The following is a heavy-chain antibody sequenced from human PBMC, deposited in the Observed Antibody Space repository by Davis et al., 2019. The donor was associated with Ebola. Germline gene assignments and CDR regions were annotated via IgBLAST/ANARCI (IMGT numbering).Heavy chain of an antibody. CDR3: ARTYGYSSGWYGY. V-gene: IGHV3-7*01. CDR2: IKQDGSEK. D-gene: IGHD6-19*01. CDR1: GFTFSSYW. J-gene: IGHJ4*02. Sequence: GESLKISCAASGFTFSSYWMSWVRQAPGEGLEWVANIKQDGSEKYYVDSVKGRFTISRDNAKNSLYLQMNSLRAEDTAVYYCARTYGYSSGWYGYWGQGTLVTVSS.